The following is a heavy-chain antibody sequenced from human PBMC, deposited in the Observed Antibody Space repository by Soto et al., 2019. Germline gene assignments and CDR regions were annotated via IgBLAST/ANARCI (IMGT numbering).Heavy chain of an antibody. CDR1: GYTFTSYG. J-gene: IGHJ4*02. CDR3: ARDIGEQQLVPLLGY. V-gene: IGHV1-18*01. Sequence: ASVKVSCKASGYTFTSYGISWVRQAPGQGLEWMGWISAYNGNTNYAQKLQGRVTMTTDTSTSTAYMELRSLRSDDTAVYYCARDIGEQQLVPLLGYWGQGTLVTVSS. CDR2: ISAYNGNT. D-gene: IGHD6-13*01.